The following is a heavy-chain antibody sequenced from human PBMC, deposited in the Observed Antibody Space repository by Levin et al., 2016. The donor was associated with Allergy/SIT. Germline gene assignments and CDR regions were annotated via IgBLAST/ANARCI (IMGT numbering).Heavy chain of an antibody. J-gene: IGHJ5*02. Sequence: ASVKVSCKASGYTFTGYYMHWVRQAPGQGLEWMGWINPNSGGTNYAQKFQGRVTMTRDTSISTAYMELSRLRSDDTAVYYCARDRNWNGRAPRDNWFDPWGQGTLVTVSS. D-gene: IGHD1-20*01. CDR2: INPNSGGT. CDR1: GYTFTGYY. CDR3: ARDRNWNGRAPRDNWFDP. V-gene: IGHV1-2*02.